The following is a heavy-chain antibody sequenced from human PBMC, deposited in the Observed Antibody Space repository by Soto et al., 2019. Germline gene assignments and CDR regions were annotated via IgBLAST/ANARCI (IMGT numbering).Heavy chain of an antibody. Sequence: GGSLRLSCAASGFTFSSYAMSWVRQAPGKGLEWVSAISGSGGSTYYADSVKGRFTISRDNSKNTLYLQMNSLRAEDTAVYYCAKASEQVGATTGGFLSDFDYWGQGTLVTVSS. CDR3: AKASEQVGATTGGFLSDFDY. V-gene: IGHV3-23*01. CDR1: GFTFSSYA. J-gene: IGHJ4*02. CDR2: ISGSGGST. D-gene: IGHD1-26*01.